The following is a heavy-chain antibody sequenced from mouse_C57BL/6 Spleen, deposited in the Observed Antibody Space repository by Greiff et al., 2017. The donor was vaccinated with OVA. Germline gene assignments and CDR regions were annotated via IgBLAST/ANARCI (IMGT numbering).Heavy chain of an antibody. D-gene: IGHD3-2*02. J-gene: IGHJ2*01. Sequence: VQLKESGPGLVKPSQSLSLTCSVTGYSITSGYYWNWIRQFPGNKLEWMGYISYDGSNNYNPSLKNRISITRDTSKNQFFLKLNSVTTEDTATYYCARGDSSGYFYYFDYWGQSTTLTVSS. CDR3: ARGDSSGYFYYFDY. CDR1: GYSITSGYY. CDR2: ISYDGSN. V-gene: IGHV3-6*01.